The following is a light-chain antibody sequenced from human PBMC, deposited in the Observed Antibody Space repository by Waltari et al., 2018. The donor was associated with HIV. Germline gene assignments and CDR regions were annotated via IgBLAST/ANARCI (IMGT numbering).Light chain of an antibody. CDR1: DIGSRH. V-gene: IGLV3-9*01. CDR3: QVWVNFVYV. Sequence: SYDLTQPRSVSVALGQTARVTCGGNDIGSRHVHWYQHKPGQAPLLVIFRDTHRPPESPARFSGSNSGNTATLTITGAQAGDEADYYCQVWVNFVYVFGPGTEVTVL. CDR2: RDT. J-gene: IGLJ1*01.